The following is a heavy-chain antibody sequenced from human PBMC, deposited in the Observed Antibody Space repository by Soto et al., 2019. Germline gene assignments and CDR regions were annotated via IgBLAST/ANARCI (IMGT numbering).Heavy chain of an antibody. Sequence: VASVKVSCKTSGYSFIGYGLHWVRQAPGQSLEWMGWIHAGNGTTKYSQKFQGRVTITRDTSASTAYMELSSLRSEDTAVYYCARGGSRLYCSGGSCYSGRYYYYYYGMDVWGQGTTVTVSS. D-gene: IGHD2-15*01. V-gene: IGHV1-3*01. CDR2: IHAGNGTT. CDR3: ARGGSRLYCSGGSCYSGRYYYYYYGMDV. J-gene: IGHJ6*02. CDR1: GYSFIGYG.